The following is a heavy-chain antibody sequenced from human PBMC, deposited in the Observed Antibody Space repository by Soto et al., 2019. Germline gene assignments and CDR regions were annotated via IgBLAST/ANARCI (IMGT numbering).Heavy chain of an antibody. D-gene: IGHD5-18*01. J-gene: IGHJ4*02. CDR1: AFTFSNFW. V-gene: IGHV3-74*03. CDR2: IYSEGSGT. Sequence: PGGSLRLSCAASAFTFSNFWMHWVRQAPGKGRVWVSRIYSEGSGTMYADSVKGRFTIYRDNAKSTLYLQMNSLRHEDTAVYYCSTLNSFGSDYWGRGTLVTVSS. CDR3: STLNSFGSDY.